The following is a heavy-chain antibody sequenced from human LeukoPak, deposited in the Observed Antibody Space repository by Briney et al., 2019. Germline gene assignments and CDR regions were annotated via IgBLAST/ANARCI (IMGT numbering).Heavy chain of an antibody. CDR2: ISANGVST. CDR3: AKGRSASVTSALNY. CDR1: GFTFSSYA. J-gene: IGHJ4*02. Sequence: GGSLRLSCAASGFTFSSYAMNWVRQAPGKGLEWVSGISANGVSTYYADSVKGRFTISRDNSKTTLYLQMNSLRAEDTAVYYCAKGRSASVTSALNYWGQGTLVTVSS. V-gene: IGHV3-23*01. D-gene: IGHD4-23*01.